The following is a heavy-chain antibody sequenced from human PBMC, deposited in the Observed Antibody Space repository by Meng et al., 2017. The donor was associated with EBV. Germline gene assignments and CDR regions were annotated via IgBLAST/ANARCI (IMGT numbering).Heavy chain of an antibody. CDR2: VYYSGNS. CDR3: ARVSFYDYWSGYSFNWFDP. V-gene: IGHV4-39*01. CDR1: GDSISSRSYY. D-gene: IGHD3-3*01. J-gene: IGHJ5*02. Sequence: QVQLYQSGPGLVKPSGXLSLTCTVAGDSISSRSYYWGWIRQSPGKGLEWIGNVYYSGNSYYNPSLKSRVTISVDTSKNQFYLKLISVTAADTAVYFCARVSFYDYWSGYSFNWFDPWGQGTLVTVAS.